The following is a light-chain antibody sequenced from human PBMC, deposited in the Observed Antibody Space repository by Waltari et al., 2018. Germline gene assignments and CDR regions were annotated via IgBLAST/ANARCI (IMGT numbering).Light chain of an antibody. J-gene: IGLJ1*01. CDR3: LSYSGGSTLRV. CDR1: SSDVGGYNY. CDR2: DVT. Sequence: QSALTQPASVSGSPGQSITISCTGTSSDVGGYNYVSWYQQHPGKASRLLIFDVTKRPPGVSDRCSGSKSGNTASLTISVLQAEDDADYYCLSYSGGSTLRVFGPGTRVTV. V-gene: IGLV2-14*03.